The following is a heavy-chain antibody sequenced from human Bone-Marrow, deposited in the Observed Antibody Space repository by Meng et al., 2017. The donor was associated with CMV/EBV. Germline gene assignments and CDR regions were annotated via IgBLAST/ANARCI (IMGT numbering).Heavy chain of an antibody. Sequence: GGSLRLSCAASGFTFDDYAMHWVRQAPGKGLGWVSGISWNSGSIGYADSVKGRFTISRDNAKNTLYLQMNSLRAEDTAVYYCARDGEESGSYYGYFDYWGQGTLVTVSS. D-gene: IGHD1-26*01. V-gene: IGHV3-9*01. CDR2: ISWNSGSI. CDR3: ARDGEESGSYYGYFDY. J-gene: IGHJ4*02. CDR1: GFTFDDYA.